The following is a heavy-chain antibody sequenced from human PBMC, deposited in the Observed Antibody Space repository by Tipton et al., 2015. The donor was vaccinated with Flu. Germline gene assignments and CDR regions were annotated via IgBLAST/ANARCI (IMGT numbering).Heavy chain of an antibody. CDR1: GYTFTSYG. Sequence: QVQLVQSGAEVKKPGASVKASCKASGYTFTSYGISWVRQAPGQGLEWMGWISAYNGNTNYAQKLQGRVTMTTDTSTSTAYMELRSLRSDDTAVYYCARDPRGITGTYSPPDAFDIWGQGTMVTVSS. D-gene: IGHD1-7*01. J-gene: IGHJ3*02. CDR2: ISAYNGNT. CDR3: ARDPRGITGTYSPPDAFDI. V-gene: IGHV1-18*04.